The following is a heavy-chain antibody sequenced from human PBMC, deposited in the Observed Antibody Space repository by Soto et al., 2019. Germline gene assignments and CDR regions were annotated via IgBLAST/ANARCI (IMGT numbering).Heavy chain of an antibody. CDR3: ARSGDYYDSSGLFYGMDV. CDR1: GGSISSGGYY. J-gene: IGHJ6*02. CDR2: IYYSGST. Sequence: PSETLSLTCTVSGGSISSGGYYWSWIRQHPGKGLEWIGYIYYSGSTYYNPSLKSRVTISVDTSKNQFSLKLSSVTAADTAVYYCARSGDYYDSSGLFYGMDVWGQGTTVTVSS. D-gene: IGHD3-22*01. V-gene: IGHV4-31*03.